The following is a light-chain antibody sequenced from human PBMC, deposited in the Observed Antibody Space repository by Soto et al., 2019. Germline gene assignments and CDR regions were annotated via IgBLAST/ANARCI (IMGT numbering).Light chain of an antibody. CDR3: QHYYDWPRT. Sequence: EVMMTQSPATLSVSPGEGATLSCRASQSVSNHLAWYQQRSGQAPRLLIYGASTRATGIPARFSGSGSGTEFTLTISSLQSEDFALYYCQHYYDWPRTFGQGTKVEIK. CDR1: QSVSNH. J-gene: IGKJ1*01. V-gene: IGKV3D-15*01. CDR2: GAS.